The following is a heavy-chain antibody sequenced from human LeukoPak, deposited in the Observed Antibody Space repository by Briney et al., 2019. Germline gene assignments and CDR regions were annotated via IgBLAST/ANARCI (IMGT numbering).Heavy chain of an antibody. CDR3: AKLPGVVVPAAGRNWFDP. J-gene: IGHJ5*02. CDR2: IYSGGTT. Sequence: GGSLRLSCAASGFTTRAHYMTCVRQAPGKGLEWVSVIYSGGTTYYADSVKGRFTISRDNSKNTQYLQMNSLRAEDTAVYYCAKLPGVVVPAAGRNWFDPWGQGTQLTVSS. V-gene: IGHV3-66*04. CDR1: GFTTRAHY. D-gene: IGHD2-2*01.